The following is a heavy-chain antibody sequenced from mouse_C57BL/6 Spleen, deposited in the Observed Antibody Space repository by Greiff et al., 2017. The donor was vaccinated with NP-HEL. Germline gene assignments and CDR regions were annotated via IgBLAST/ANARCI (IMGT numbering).Heavy chain of an antibody. CDR2: ISYSGST. D-gene: IGHD1-1*01. Sequence: EVKLQESGPGMVKPSQSLSLTCTVTGYSITSGYDWHWIRHFPGNKLEWMGYISYSGSTNYNPSLKSRISITHDTSKNHFFLKLNSVTTEDTATYYCASGGLLAWFAYWGQGTLVTVSA. CDR1: GYSITSGYD. CDR3: ASGGLLAWFAY. J-gene: IGHJ3*01. V-gene: IGHV3-1*01.